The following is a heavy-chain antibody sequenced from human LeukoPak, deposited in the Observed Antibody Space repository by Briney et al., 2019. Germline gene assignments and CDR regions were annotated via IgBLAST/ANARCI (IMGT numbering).Heavy chain of an antibody. CDR2: IIPIFGIA. J-gene: IGHJ4*02. D-gene: IGHD6-13*01. CDR3: AARIAAAGTGVDY. V-gene: IGHV1-69*04. Sequence: SVKVSCKASGGTFSSYAISWVRQAPGQGLEWMGRIIPIFGIANYAQKFQGRVTITADKSTSTAYMELSSLRSEDTAVYYCAARIAAAGTGVDYWGQGTLVTVSS. CDR1: GGTFSSYA.